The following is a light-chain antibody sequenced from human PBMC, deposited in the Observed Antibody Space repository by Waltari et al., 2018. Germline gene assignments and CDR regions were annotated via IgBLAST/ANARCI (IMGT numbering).Light chain of an antibody. Sequence: QSVLTQPPSASGTPGQRITISCSGGSSNIGSNYVFWYQQLPGTATKLLIYANSQRPSGVPDRCSGAKSGTSASLAISGLRPEDEADYYCAAWDGGLSNWLFGGGTRLTVL. CDR3: AAWDGGLSNWL. V-gene: IGLV1-47*02. J-gene: IGLJ3*02. CDR2: ANS. CDR1: SSNIGSNY.